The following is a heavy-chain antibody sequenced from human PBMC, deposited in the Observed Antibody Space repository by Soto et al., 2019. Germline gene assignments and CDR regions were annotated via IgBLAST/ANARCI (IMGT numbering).Heavy chain of an antibody. CDR3: ARDLVPAAIPPRYCYYGMDV. D-gene: IGHD2-2*02. CDR1: GDSVSSNSAA. J-gene: IGHJ6*02. V-gene: IGHV6-1*01. CDR2: TYYRSKWYN. Sequence: SQTLSLTCAISGDSVSSNSAAWNWIRQSPSRGLEWLGRTYYRSKWYNDYAVSVKSRITINPDTSKNQFSLQLNSVTPEDTAVYSCARDLVPAAIPPRYCYYGMDVWGQGTTVTVSS.